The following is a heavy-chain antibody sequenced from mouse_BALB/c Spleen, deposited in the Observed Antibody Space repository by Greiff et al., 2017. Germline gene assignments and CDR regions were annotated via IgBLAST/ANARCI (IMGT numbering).Heavy chain of an antibody. D-gene: IGHD2-14*01. Sequence: QVQLQQSGPELVKPGASVRISCKASGYTFTSYYIHWVKQRPGQGLEWIGWIYPGNVNTKYNEKFKGKATLTADKSSSTAYMQLSSLTSEDSAVYFCARSGDYRYEAWFAYWGQGTLVTVSA. CDR1: GYTFTSYY. V-gene: IGHV1S56*01. CDR2: IYPGNVNT. CDR3: ARSGDYRYEAWFAY. J-gene: IGHJ3*01.